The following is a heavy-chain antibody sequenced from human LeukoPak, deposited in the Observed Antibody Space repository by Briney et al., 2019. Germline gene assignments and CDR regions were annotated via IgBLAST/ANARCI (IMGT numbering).Heavy chain of an antibody. CDR1: GYTFTSYG. Sequence: VASVKVSCKASGYTFTSYGISWVRQAPGQGLEWMGWISAYNGNTNYAQKLQGRVTMTRDTSISTAYMELSRLRSDDTAVYYCAREQPTTVTTYGAFDIWGQGTMVTVSS. CDR2: ISAYNGNT. J-gene: IGHJ3*02. CDR3: AREQPTTVTTYGAFDI. V-gene: IGHV1-18*01. D-gene: IGHD4-17*01.